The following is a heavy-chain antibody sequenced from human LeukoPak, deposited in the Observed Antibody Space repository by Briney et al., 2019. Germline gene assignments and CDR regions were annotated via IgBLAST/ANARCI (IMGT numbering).Heavy chain of an antibody. CDR3: TAYGSGAI. CDR1: GFIFSNSW. V-gene: IGHV3-15*07. J-gene: IGHJ4*02. CDR2: IKSKTDDRTR. D-gene: IGHD3-10*01. Sequence: GGSLRLFCAASGFIFSNSWMHWARQATGKGVEWVGRIKSKTDDRTRGYGAPVKRRFTISSDDSKNTLYQQMNSLRTEDTAVYYCTAYGSGAIWGQGTLVTVCS.